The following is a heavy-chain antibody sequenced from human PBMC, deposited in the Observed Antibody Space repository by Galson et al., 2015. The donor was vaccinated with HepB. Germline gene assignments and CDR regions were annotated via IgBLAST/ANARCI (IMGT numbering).Heavy chain of an antibody. J-gene: IGHJ4*02. V-gene: IGHV1-3*04. CDR1: GYTFTSYA. CDR3: ARLDGPGTLRLGF. CDR2: ITTANGNT. D-gene: IGHD3-10*01. Sequence: SVKVSCKASGYTFTSYAFHWVRQAPGQRLEWMGWITTANGNTRYSPKLQGRLTFTRDTSASTAYMELSSLGSEDTAGYYCARLDGPGTLRLGFRGQGSLVIVSS.